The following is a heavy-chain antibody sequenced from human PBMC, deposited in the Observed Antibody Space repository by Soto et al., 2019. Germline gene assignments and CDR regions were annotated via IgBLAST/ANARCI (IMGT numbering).Heavy chain of an antibody. CDR2: ISSGSSYI. CDR3: AKDQYSSGWYGLSPY. J-gene: IGHJ4*02. V-gene: IGHV3-21*04. D-gene: IGHD6-19*01. CDR1: GFTFSTYT. Sequence: GGSMRLSCAASGFTFSTYTMNWVRQAPGKGLEWISSISSGSSYIYYAGSVKGRFTISRDNSKNTLYLQMNSLRAEDTAVYYCAKDQYSSGWYGLSPYWGQGTLVTVSS.